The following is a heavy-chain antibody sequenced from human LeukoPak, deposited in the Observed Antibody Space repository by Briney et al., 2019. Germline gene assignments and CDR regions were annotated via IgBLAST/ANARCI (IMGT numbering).Heavy chain of an antibody. CDR1: GGSISSYY. D-gene: IGHD3-10*01. Sequence: SETLSLTCTVSGGSISSYYWSWSRQRAGKGLEWIGRVYTSGSTNYNPSLKSRGTMSVDTCNNQCSLKLSSVTAADTAVYYCARGVGITMVRTFDYWGQGNLVPVSS. CDR3: ARGVGITMVRTFDY. CDR2: VYTSGST. V-gene: IGHV4-4*07. J-gene: IGHJ4*02.